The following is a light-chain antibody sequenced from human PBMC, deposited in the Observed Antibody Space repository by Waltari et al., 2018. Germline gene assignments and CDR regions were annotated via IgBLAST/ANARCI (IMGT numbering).Light chain of an antibody. CDR2: GNS. J-gene: IGLJ2*01. CDR1: SSNIGAGYD. Sequence: VSGAPGQRVTISCTGSSSNIGAGYDVHWYQLLPGTAPKLLIYGNSNRPSGVPDRFSGSKSGTSASLAITGLQAEDEAGYYCQSYDSSLSGSVFGGGTKLT. V-gene: IGLV1-40*01. CDR3: QSYDSSLSGSV.